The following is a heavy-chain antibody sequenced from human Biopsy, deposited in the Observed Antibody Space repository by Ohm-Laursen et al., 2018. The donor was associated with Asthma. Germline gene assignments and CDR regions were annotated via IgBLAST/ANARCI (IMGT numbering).Heavy chain of an antibody. V-gene: IGHV3-30*18. D-gene: IGHD5-12*01. CDR3: AKRWGYRGHDIDY. J-gene: IGHJ4*02. CDR1: GFMVRSFG. CDR2: ISYDGNHK. Sequence: SLRLSCAASGFMVRSFGMHWVRQAPGKGLEWVAVISYDGNHKFYEDSVKGRFTISRDNTKYTLYLQMDSLRTEDTAFYYCAKRWGYRGHDIDYWGQGTLVIVSS.